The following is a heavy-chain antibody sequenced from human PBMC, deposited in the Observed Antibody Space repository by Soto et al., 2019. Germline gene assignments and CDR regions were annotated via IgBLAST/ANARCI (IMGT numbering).Heavy chain of an antibody. Sequence: EVQLVESGGGLVKPGGSLRLSCAASGFTFSSYSMNWVRQAPGKGLEWVSSISSNSSYIYYADSVKGRFTISRDNAKNSLYLQMNSLRAEDTAVYYCAIAHDYGSGRYIPDGMDVWGQGTTVTVSS. V-gene: IGHV3-21*01. CDR1: GFTFSSYS. CDR3: AIAHDYGSGRYIPDGMDV. D-gene: IGHD3-10*01. CDR2: ISSNSSYI. J-gene: IGHJ6*02.